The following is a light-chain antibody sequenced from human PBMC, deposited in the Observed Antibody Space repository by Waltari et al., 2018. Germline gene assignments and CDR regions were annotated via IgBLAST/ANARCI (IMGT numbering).Light chain of an antibody. CDR3: QQFDRSPPVT. CDR2: DAS. Sequence: VLTQSPGTLSVSPGERATLSCRASQGVRLAWYQQKPGQAPRLLIHDASKRAAGIPDRFSGSGSGTDFTLTISRLEPEDFAVYYCQQFDRSPPVTFGGGTKVEIK. V-gene: IGKV3-20*01. CDR1: QGVR. J-gene: IGKJ4*01.